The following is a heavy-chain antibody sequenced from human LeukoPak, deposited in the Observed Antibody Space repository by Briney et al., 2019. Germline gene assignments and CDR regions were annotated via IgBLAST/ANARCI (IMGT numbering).Heavy chain of an antibody. Sequence: SETLSLTCTVSGGSIRSYYWSWIRQPPGKGLEWIGYIYYSGSTNYNPSLKSRVTMSVDTSKNQFSLKLSSVTAADTDVYYCATLEPISSGYLYWGQGTLVTVSS. D-gene: IGHD3-22*01. J-gene: IGHJ4*02. CDR2: IYYSGST. V-gene: IGHV4-59*01. CDR1: GGSIRSYY. CDR3: ATLEPISSGYLY.